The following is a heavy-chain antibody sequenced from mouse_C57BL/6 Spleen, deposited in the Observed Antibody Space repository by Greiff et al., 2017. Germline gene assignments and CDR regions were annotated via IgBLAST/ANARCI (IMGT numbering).Heavy chain of an antibody. CDR3: ARRGLDAMDY. V-gene: IGHV1-81*01. CDR2: IYPRSGNT. J-gene: IGHJ4*01. Sequence: QVQLKESGAELARPGASVKLSCKASGYTFTSYGISWVKQRTGQGLEWIGEIYPRSGNTYYNEKFKGKATLTADKSSSTAYMELRSLTSEDSAVYFCARRGLDAMDYWGQGTSVTVSS. D-gene: IGHD3-3*01. CDR1: GYTFTSYG.